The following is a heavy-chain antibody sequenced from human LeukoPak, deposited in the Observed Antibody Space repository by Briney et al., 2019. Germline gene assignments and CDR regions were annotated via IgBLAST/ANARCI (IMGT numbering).Heavy chain of an antibody. CDR1: GFTLRSYV. CDR3: AKDRLLNCRGDCYIFDY. Sequence: GGSLRLSCVASGFTLRSYVMNWVRQTPGKGLEWVSSISGSGDSTFYADSVKGRFSISRDNSKNTLYLQVNGLRTEDTVVYYCAKDRLLNCRGDCYIFDYWGQGTVVTVSS. J-gene: IGHJ4*02. CDR2: ISGSGDST. D-gene: IGHD2-21*02. V-gene: IGHV3-23*01.